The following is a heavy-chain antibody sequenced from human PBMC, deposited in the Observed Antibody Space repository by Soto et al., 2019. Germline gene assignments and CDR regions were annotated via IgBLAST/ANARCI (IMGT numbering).Heavy chain of an antibody. D-gene: IGHD2-2*01. CDR1: NFSVLTSIYY. CDR3: ARNWNLALVPAAYFDS. CDR2: VYYTGTT. V-gene: IGHV4-39*01. Sequence: XATLCPTCTVSNFSVLTSIYYWAWIRQPPGKGLEWVGTVYYTGTTYYNPSLQSRVTISIDTSKNQFSLNLNSVTAADTAVYYCARNWNLALVPAAYFDSWGQGTLVTVSS. J-gene: IGHJ4*02.